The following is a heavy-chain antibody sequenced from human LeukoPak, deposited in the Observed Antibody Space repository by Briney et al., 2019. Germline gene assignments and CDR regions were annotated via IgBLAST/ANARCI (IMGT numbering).Heavy chain of an antibody. V-gene: IGHV3-23*01. CDR1: GFSFSSYA. CDR3: ATKTSKGDRYFDY. D-gene: IGHD2-21*02. Sequence: GRSLRLSCAASGFSFSSYAISWIRQAPGKGLGWLSAISPTTGTTFYADSVKGRFTISRDNSKNTLYLQMNILRAEDMAVYYCATKTSKGDRYFDYWGQGSLVTVSS. J-gene: IGHJ4*02. CDR2: ISPTTGTT.